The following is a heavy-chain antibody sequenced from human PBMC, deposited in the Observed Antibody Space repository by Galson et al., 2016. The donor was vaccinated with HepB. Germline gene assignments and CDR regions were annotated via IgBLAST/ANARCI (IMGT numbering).Heavy chain of an antibody. J-gene: IGHJ6*02. V-gene: IGHV1-69*13. CDR1: GGTFNGYA. Sequence: SVKVSCKASGGTFNGYAITWVRQAPGRGLEWMGVIIPIFGTTNYAQNFQGRVTFTADESTTTAYMEMNSLRSEDTAVYYCAKAEGYQVLDHYYDYQGMDVWGQGTTVTVSS. CDR2: IIPIFGTT. CDR3: AKAEGYQVLDHYYDYQGMDV. D-gene: IGHD2-2*02.